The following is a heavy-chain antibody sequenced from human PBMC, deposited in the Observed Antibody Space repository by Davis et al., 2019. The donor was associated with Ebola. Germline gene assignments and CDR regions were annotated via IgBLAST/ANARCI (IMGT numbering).Heavy chain of an antibody. J-gene: IGHJ3*02. V-gene: IGHV3-23*01. CDR1: GFMFSTYV. D-gene: IGHD1-26*01. Sequence: PGGSLRLSCVDSGFMFSTYVMSWVRQAPGKGLEWVSTLGTSADTYYADSVKGRFTISRDNSKNTLYLQMNGLRVEDTAIYYCAKDTSNIWFDIWGQGTNVTVSS. CDR3: AKDTSNIWFDI. CDR2: LGTSADT.